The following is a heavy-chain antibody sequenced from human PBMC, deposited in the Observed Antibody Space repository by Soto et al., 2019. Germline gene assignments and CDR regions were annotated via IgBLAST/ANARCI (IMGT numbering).Heavy chain of an antibody. V-gene: IGHV3-64*01. CDR2: ISSNGGST. CDR1: GFTFSSYA. Sequence: EVQLVESGGGLVQPGGSLRLSCAASGFTFSSYAMHWVRQSPGQGREYVSAISSNGGSTCYAKSVKGRCTISRDNSKNTLYRHMGSLIAEDMAGSYCASSSIVVEDAFDIWGQGTMVTFSS. J-gene: IGHJ3*02. D-gene: IGHD2-2*01. CDR3: ASSSIVVEDAFDI.